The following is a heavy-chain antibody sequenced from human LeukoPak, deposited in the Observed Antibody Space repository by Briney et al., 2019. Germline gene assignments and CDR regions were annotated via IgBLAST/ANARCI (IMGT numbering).Heavy chain of an antibody. Sequence: GGSLRLSCAASGFTFSDYYMSWIRQAPGKGLEWVSYISSSGSTIYYADSVKGRFTISRDNAKNSLYLQMNSLRAEDTAVYYCARDFYDFWSGYPYPSDAFDIWGQGTMVTVSS. J-gene: IGHJ3*02. CDR2: ISSSGSTI. D-gene: IGHD3-3*01. CDR3: ARDFYDFWSGYPYPSDAFDI. CDR1: GFTFSDYY. V-gene: IGHV3-11*04.